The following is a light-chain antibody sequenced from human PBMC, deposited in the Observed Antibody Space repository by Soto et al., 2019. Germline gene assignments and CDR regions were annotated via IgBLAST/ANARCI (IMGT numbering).Light chain of an antibody. CDR2: WAS. CDR3: QQYYSSPLT. Sequence: DIVMTQSPDSLAVSLGERATIKCKSSQSVLYSSNNKNYLAWYQQKPGQPPQLLIYWASTRESGVPDRFSGSGSGTDFPLTISCLQAEDVAVYYCQQYYSSPLTFGGGTKVEIK. CDR1: QSVLYSSNNKNY. J-gene: IGKJ4*01. V-gene: IGKV4-1*01.